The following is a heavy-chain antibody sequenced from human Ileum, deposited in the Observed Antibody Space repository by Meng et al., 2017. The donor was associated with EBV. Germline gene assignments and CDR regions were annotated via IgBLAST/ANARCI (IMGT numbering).Heavy chain of an antibody. D-gene: IGHD2-15*01. CDR3: TRQGQDL. Sequence: VKGVEFGGVVVQPGRSLRLSCVVSGLTFSKQIIHWIRQAPGEGLDWVAVISSENYTYYSDSVKGRFTITRVNSANTVYLQMDNLGPQDTALYFCTRQGQDLWGQGTLVTVSS. J-gene: IGHJ4*02. CDR1: GLTFSKQI. V-gene: IGHV3-30*03. CDR2: ISSENYT.